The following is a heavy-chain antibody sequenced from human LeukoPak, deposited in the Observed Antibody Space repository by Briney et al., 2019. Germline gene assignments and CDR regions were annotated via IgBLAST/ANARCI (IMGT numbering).Heavy chain of an antibody. D-gene: IGHD5-24*01. J-gene: IGHJ3*02. Sequence: SETLSLTCTVSGGSISSYYWTWIRQPPGKGLEWIGYIYYSGSTNYNPSLKSRVTISVDTSKNQFSLKLSSVTAADTAVYYCASLAAVEMATIAAFDIWGQGTMVTVSS. CDR1: GGSISSYY. V-gene: IGHV4-59*12. CDR2: IYYSGST. CDR3: ASLAAVEMATIAAFDI.